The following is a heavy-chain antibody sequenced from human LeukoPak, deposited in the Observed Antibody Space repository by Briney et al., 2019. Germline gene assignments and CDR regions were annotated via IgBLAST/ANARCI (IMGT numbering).Heavy chain of an antibody. CDR1: GFTFSGYS. J-gene: IGHJ4*02. V-gene: IGHV3-21*01. Sequence: GGSLRHSCAASGFTFSGYSMNWVLQAPGQGLEWVSSISSSSSYIYYADSVKGRFTISRDNAKNSLYLQMNSLRAEDTAVYYCARDGSDTGCSDYCGQGTLVTVSS. CDR3: ARDGSDTGCSDY. D-gene: IGHD3-10*01. CDR2: ISSSSSYI.